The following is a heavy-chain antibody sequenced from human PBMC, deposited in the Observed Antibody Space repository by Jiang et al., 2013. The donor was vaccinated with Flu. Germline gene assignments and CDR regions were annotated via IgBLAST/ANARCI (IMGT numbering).Heavy chain of an antibody. V-gene: IGHV3-33*01. J-gene: IGHJ4*02. CDR2: IWYDGSNK. CDR3: ARGGEYEVDY. D-gene: IGHD4-17*01. CDR1: AFTFSSYG. Sequence: VQLVESGGGVVQPGRSLRLSCAASAFTFSSYGMHWVRQAPGKGLEWVAIIWYDGSNKYYADSVKGRFTISRDNSKNTLYLQMNSLRAEDTAVYYCARGGEYEVDYWGQGTLVTVSS.